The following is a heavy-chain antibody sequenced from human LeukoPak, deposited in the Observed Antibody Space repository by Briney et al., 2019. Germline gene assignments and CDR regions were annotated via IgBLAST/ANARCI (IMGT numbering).Heavy chain of an antibody. CDR3: ARESVTGPFGDAFGI. Sequence: SETLSLTCTVSGGSISSYYWSWIRQPPGKGLEWIGYIYYSGSTNYNPSLKSRVTISVDTSKNQFSLKLSSVTAADTAVYYCARESVTGPFGDAFGIWGQGTMVTVSS. J-gene: IGHJ3*02. V-gene: IGHV4-59*01. CDR2: IYYSGST. D-gene: IGHD2-21*02. CDR1: GGSISSYY.